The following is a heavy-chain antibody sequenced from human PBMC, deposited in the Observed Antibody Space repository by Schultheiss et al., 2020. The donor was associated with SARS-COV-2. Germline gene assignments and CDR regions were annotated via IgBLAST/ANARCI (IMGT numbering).Heavy chain of an antibody. CDR1: GGSISSYY. V-gene: IGHV4-59*01. D-gene: IGHD5-12*01. J-gene: IGHJ6*02. Sequence: SETLSLTCTVSGGSISSYYWSWIRQPPGKGLEWIGYIYYSGSTNYNPSLKSRVTISVDTSKNQFSLKLSSVTAEDTAVYYCARDPIVASAPGRVFRGMDVWGQGTTVTVSS. CDR2: IYYSGST. CDR3: ARDPIVASAPGRVFRGMDV.